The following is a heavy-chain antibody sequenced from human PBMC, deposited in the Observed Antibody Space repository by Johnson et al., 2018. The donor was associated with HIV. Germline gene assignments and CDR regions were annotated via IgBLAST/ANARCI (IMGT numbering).Heavy chain of an antibody. CDR1: GFTFSSYG. V-gene: IGHV3-33*06. J-gene: IGHJ3*01. Sequence: QVQLVESGGGVVQPGRSLRLSCAASGFTFSSYGMHWVRQAPGKGLEWVAVIWYDGSNKYYADSVKGRLTISRDNSKNTLYLQMNSLRDDDTAVYYCAKDSTITIFGVVTSPYGFDVWGQGTLVTVSS. CDR3: AKDSTITIFGVVTSPYGFDV. D-gene: IGHD3-3*01. CDR2: IWYDGSNK.